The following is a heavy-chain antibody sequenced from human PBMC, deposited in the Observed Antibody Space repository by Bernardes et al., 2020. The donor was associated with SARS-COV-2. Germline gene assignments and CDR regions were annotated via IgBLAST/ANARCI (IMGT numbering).Heavy chain of an antibody. CDR1: GFTFSSYA. CDR2: ISGSGGRT. D-gene: IGHD4-17*01. V-gene: IGHV3-23*01. CDR3: AKGETVTTSTSDY. Sequence: GGSPRLSCAASGFTFSSYAMTWVRQAPGKGLEWVSAISGSGGRTYYADSVKGRFTISRDKSKNTLYLQMNSLRAEDTAVYYCAKGETVTTSTSDYWGQGTLVIVS. J-gene: IGHJ4*02.